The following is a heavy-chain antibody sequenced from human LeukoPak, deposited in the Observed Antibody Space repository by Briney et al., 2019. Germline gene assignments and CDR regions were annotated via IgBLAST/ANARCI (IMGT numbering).Heavy chain of an antibody. CDR3: ARDQRNSGSYRFEY. J-gene: IGHJ4*02. D-gene: IGHD1-26*01. CDR2: ITGNNGNT. V-gene: IGHV1-18*01. Sequence: ASVKVSCKTSGYTFSGYGISWVRQAPGQGLEWMGWITGNNGNTSYAPSLQGRITMTTDTSTNTAYMELTSLKSDDTAVYYCARDQRNSGSYRFEYWGQGTLVTVSS. CDR1: GYTFSGYG.